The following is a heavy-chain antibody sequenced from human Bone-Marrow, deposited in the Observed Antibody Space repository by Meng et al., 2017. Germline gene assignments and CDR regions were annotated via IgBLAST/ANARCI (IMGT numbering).Heavy chain of an antibody. CDR1: GFTFSDHY. V-gene: IGHV3-72*01. D-gene: IGHD6-19*01. J-gene: IGHJ5*02. CDR3: ARGKGAEAGSQNWLDP. CDR2: IRNKAKSYTT. Sequence: LSLTCAASGFTFSDHYMEWVRQAPGKGLEWVGRIRNKAKSYTTEYAASVKGRFSISRDDSKKTVYLQMNSLKTEDTAVYYCARGKGAEAGSQNWLDPWGQGTLVTVSS.